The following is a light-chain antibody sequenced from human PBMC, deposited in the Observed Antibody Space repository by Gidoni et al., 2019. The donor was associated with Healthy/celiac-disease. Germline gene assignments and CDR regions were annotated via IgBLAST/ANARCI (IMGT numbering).Light chain of an antibody. V-gene: IGKV1-39*01. J-gene: IGKJ2*01. CDR3: QQCYSTPVT. CDR2: AAS. CDR1: QSISSY. Sequence: DIQMNHTSASLSASVGDRVTITCRASQSISSYLNWYQQKPGKAPKLLIYAASSLQSGVPSRFSGSGSGTDFTLTISSLQPEDFATYYCQQCYSTPVTFGQGTKLEIK.